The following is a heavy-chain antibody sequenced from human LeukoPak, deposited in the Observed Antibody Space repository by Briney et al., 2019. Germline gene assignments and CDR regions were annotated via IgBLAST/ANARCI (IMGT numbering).Heavy chain of an antibody. D-gene: IGHD6-19*01. CDR3: ARVTRRYSRGWYYFDY. Sequence: GGSLRLSCAASGFTFSSYAMHWVRQAPGKGLEWVAVISYDGSNKYYADSVKGRFTISRDNSKNTLYLQMNSLRAEDTAVYYCARVTRRYSRGWYYFDYWGQGTLVTVSS. V-gene: IGHV3-30*04. CDR2: ISYDGSNK. CDR1: GFTFSSYA. J-gene: IGHJ4*02.